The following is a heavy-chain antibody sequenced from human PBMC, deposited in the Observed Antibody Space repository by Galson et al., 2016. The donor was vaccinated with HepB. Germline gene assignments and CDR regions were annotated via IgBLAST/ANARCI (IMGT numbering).Heavy chain of an antibody. CDR1: GVTFGDYA. CDR3: TRDVLSPIYYDTAGYRGFDAFDV. V-gene: IGHV3-49*03. D-gene: IGHD3-16*01. CDR2: IRSKAYSGAT. J-gene: IGHJ3*01. Sequence: SLRLSCAASGVTFGDYAMSWFRQTPGKGLEWVGLIRSKAYSGATEYAPSVKGRFSISRDDSKSIAYLQLNSLKTEDTAVYYCTRDVLSPIYYDTAGYRGFDAFDVWGPGTMVTVSS.